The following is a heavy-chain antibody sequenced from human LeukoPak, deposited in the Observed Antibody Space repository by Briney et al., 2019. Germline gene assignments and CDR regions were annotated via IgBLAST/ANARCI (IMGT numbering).Heavy chain of an antibody. D-gene: IGHD1-26*01. V-gene: IGHV1-46*01. CDR2: INPDSGGST. J-gene: IGHJ4*02. CDR3: ARASEVGAAFDY. Sequence: ASVKVSCKASGYTFTGYYMHWVRQAPGHGLEWMGWINPDSGGSTSYAQKFQGRVTMTRDMSTSTVYMEPSSLRSEDTAVYYCARASEVGAAFDYWGQGTLVTVSS. CDR1: GYTFTGYY.